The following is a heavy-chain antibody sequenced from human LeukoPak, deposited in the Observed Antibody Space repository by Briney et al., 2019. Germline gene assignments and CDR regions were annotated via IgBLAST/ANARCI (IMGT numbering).Heavy chain of an antibody. D-gene: IGHD6-19*01. V-gene: IGHV3-7*01. CDR1: GFTFSAYW. J-gene: IGHJ4*02. CDR3: AREAGSRAVAGSDY. Sequence: GGSLRLSCAASGFTFSAYWMSWVRQAPGKGLEWVANIREDGSEKYYVDSVKGQFTISRDNAKNSLYLQMDSLRAEDTAVYYCAREAGSRAVAGSDYWGQGTLVTVSS. CDR2: IREDGSEK.